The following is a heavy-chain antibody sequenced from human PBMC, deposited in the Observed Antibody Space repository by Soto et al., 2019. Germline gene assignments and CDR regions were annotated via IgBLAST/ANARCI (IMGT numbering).Heavy chain of an antibody. V-gene: IGHV5-51*01. Sequence: EVQLVQSGAEVKKPGESLKISCKGSGYSFTSYWIGWVRQMPGKGLEWMGIIYPGDSDTRYSPSFQGQVTISADKSISTAYLQRSSLKASDTAMYYCARHVTGIVEMATSADYWGQGTLVTVSS. CDR1: GYSFTSYW. J-gene: IGHJ4*02. CDR2: IYPGDSDT. CDR3: ARHVTGIVEMATSADY. D-gene: IGHD5-12*01.